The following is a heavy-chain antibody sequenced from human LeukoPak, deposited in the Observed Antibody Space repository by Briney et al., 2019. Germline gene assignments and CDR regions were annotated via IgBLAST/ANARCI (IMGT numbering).Heavy chain of an antibody. CDR1: GYTFTSYH. Sequence: ASVKVSCKASGYTFTSYHMHWVRQAPGQGLEWMGIINPSGGSTSYAQKFQGRVTMTRDTSTSTVYMELSSLRSEDTAVYYCARVKGGVTARGAFDIWGQGTMVTVSS. CDR3: ARVKGGVTARGAFDI. V-gene: IGHV1-46*01. CDR2: INPSGGST. D-gene: IGHD2-21*02. J-gene: IGHJ3*02.